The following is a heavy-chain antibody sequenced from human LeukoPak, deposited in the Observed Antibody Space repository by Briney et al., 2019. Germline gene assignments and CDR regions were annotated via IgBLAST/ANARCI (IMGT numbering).Heavy chain of an antibody. J-gene: IGHJ3*02. D-gene: IGHD2-21*01. CDR2: IYYSEST. CDR3: ARHRPSVAALDAFDI. Sequence: SETLSLTCTVAGGSISSSSSYWGWIRQPPGKGLEWFVSIYYSESTYYNPSLKCRFTVSVDTSKNQFSLKLSSVTAADTAVYYCARHRPSVAALDAFDIWGQGTMVTVSS. CDR1: GGSISSSSSY. V-gene: IGHV4-39*01.